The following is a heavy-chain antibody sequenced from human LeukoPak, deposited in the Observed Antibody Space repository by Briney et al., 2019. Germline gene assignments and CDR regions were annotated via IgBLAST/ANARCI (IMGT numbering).Heavy chain of an antibody. J-gene: IGHJ4*02. CDR2: IYCSGST. CDR3: ARGESPFYGSGSYNLFFDY. V-gene: IGHV4-59*01. D-gene: IGHD3-10*01. Sequence: SETLSLTCTVSGGSISSYYWSWIRQPPGKGLEWIGYIYCSGSTNYNPSLKSRVTISVDTSKNQFSLKLSSVTAADTAVYYCARGESPFYGSGSYNLFFDYWGQGTLVTVSS. CDR1: GGSISSYY.